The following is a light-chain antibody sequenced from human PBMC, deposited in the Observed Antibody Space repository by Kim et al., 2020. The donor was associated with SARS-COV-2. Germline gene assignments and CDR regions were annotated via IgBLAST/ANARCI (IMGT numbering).Light chain of an antibody. Sequence: GQRVTISCSGSSYNIGSNTVNWYQQLPGTATKLLIYSNNQRPSGVPDRFSGSKSGTSASLAISGLQSEDEADYYCAAWDDSLNGYVFGTGTKVTVL. CDR3: AAWDDSLNGYV. J-gene: IGLJ1*01. V-gene: IGLV1-44*01. CDR1: SYNIGSNT. CDR2: SNN.